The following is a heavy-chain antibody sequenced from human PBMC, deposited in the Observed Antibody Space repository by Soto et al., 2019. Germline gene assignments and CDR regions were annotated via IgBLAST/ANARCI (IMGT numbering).Heavy chain of an antibody. CDR1: GYTFTSYG. V-gene: IGHV1-18*04. CDR3: ARSLTTSGGNSVVDYYYYGMDV. D-gene: IGHD2-21*02. J-gene: IGHJ6*02. Sequence: ASVKVSCKASGYTFTSYGISWVRQAPGQGLEWMGWISAYNGNTNYAQKLQGRVTMTTDTSTSTAYMELRSLRSDDTAVYYCARSLTTSGGNSVVDYYYYGMDVWGQGTTVTVS. CDR2: ISAYNGNT.